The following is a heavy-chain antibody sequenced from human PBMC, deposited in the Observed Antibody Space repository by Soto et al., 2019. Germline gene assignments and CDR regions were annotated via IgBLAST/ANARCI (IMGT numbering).Heavy chain of an antibody. CDR2: ISLTGGSV. CDR1: GFTFNTYA. D-gene: IGHD4-17*01. Sequence: PGGSLRLSCSDSGFTFNTYAMTWVRQPPGKGLEWVSSISLTGGSVYDADSVKGRFTISRDNSKNILYLQMTSLRVEDTAKYFCAKVIRRDAYGAFDVWGQGTMVTVSS. V-gene: IGHV3-23*01. J-gene: IGHJ3*01. CDR3: AKVIRRDAYGAFDV.